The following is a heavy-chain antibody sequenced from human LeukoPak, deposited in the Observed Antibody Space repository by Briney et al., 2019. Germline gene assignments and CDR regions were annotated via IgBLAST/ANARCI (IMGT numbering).Heavy chain of an antibody. CDR1: GGTFSSYA. CDR2: IIPILGTA. CDR3: ASLITMVRGLRSDGFDY. V-gene: IGHV1-69*01. Sequence: ASVKVSCKASGGTFSSYAISWVRQAPGQGLEWMGGIIPILGTANYAQKFQGRVTITADESTSTAYMELSSLRSEDTAVYYCASLITMVRGLRSDGFDYWGQGTLVTVSS. D-gene: IGHD3-10*01. J-gene: IGHJ4*02.